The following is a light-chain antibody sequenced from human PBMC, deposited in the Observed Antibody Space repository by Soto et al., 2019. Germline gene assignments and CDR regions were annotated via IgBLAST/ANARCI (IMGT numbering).Light chain of an antibody. V-gene: IGKV1-39*01. CDR1: QSISTTYSY. Sequence: DIQMTQSPSSLSASVGDRVTITCRASQSISTTYSYLNWYQQKPGKAPKLLIYGASTLQSGVPSRFSGSGSETDFTLTISSLQPEDLATYYCQQSYTTLFTFGPGTKVGLK. J-gene: IGKJ3*01. CDR2: GAS. CDR3: QQSYTTLFT.